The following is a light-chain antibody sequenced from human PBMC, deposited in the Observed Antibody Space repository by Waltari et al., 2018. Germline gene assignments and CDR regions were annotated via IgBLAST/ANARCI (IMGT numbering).Light chain of an antibody. CDR3: SSYAGRDTLV. Sequence: QSALTQPRSMSGSPGQSVTISCTGTSSNLGGYNYVSWYQQHPGKAPKLLIHDVTERPSGVPDRFSGSKSGNTASLSISGLQAEDEANYYCSSYAGRDTLVFGGGTTLTVL. J-gene: IGLJ3*02. CDR1: SSNLGGYNY. V-gene: IGLV2-11*01. CDR2: DVT.